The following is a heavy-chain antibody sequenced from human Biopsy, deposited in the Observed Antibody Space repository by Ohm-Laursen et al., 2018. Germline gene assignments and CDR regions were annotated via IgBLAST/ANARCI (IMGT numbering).Heavy chain of an antibody. V-gene: IGHV4-31*03. D-gene: IGHD6-25*01. J-gene: IGHJ4*02. CDR1: GASIITGGHF. Sequence: TLSLTCPVSGASIITGGHFWNWIRQHPGKGLEWIGYKYYSGSNYYNPSLKRRVSISVDTSKIQFSLKLNSVTGADTAVYYCARHAAEKSGYDGYYFDFWGQGTLVTVSS. CDR3: ARHAAEKSGYDGYYFDF. CDR2: KYYSGSN.